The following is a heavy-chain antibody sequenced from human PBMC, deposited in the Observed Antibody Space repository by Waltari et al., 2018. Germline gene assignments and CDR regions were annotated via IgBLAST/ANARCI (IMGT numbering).Heavy chain of an antibody. CDR3: ATDRSV. V-gene: IGHV3-66*01. J-gene: IGHJ3*01. CDR1: GFTVGNNY. Sequence: EVQLVEYGGGLVQPGGSLRLSCAASGFTVGNNYMSWVRQTPGKGLEGVSLIYSNGDTLYADSVKGRFTISRDSSKNTLYLQMNSLRAEDTAVYYCATDRSVWGQGTVVTVSS. CDR2: IYSNGDT.